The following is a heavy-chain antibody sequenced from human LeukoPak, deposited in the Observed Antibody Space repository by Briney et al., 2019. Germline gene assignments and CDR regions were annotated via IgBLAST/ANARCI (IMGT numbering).Heavy chain of an antibody. CDR3: ARGAVLWFRPKLYYYYMDV. D-gene: IGHD3-10*01. Sequence: SETLSLTCAVYGGSFSGYYWSWIRQPPGKGLEWIGEINHSGSTNYNPSLKSRVTMSVDTSKNQFSLKLSSVTAADTAVYYCARGAVLWFRPKLYYYYMDVWGKGTTVTVSS. CDR2: INHSGST. J-gene: IGHJ6*03. V-gene: IGHV4-34*01. CDR1: GGSFSGYY.